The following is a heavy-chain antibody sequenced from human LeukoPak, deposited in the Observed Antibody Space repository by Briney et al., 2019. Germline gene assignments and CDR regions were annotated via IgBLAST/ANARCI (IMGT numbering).Heavy chain of an antibody. CDR1: GFTFSTYA. J-gene: IGHJ4*02. Sequence: SGGSLRLSCAASGFTFSTYAMSWVRQAPGKGLEWVSAFSGRGGSTYYADSVKGRFTISRDNSKNSLYLQMNSLRAEDTAVYYCAKDQGGGYNYEDDYWGQGTLVTVSS. V-gene: IGHV3-23*01. CDR3: AKDQGGGYNYEDDY. CDR2: FSGRGGST. D-gene: IGHD5-24*01.